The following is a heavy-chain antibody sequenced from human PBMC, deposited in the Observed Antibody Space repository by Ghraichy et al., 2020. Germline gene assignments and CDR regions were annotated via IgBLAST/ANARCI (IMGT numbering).Heavy chain of an antibody. Sequence: GGSLRLSCAASGFTFSDYWMTWVRQAPGKGLEWVANIKQDGSEKYYVESVKGRFTISRDNAKNSLFLQMNSLRAEDTAVYYCAGGTRGDYGMDVWGQGTTVTVSS. J-gene: IGHJ6*02. V-gene: IGHV3-7*04. D-gene: IGHD3-10*01. CDR1: GFTFSDYW. CDR3: AGGTRGDYGMDV. CDR2: IKQDGSEK.